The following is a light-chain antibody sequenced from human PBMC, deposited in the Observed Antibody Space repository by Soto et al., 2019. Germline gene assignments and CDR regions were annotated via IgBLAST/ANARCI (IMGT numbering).Light chain of an antibody. CDR1: QSISSY. V-gene: IGKV1-39*01. CDR3: QQSYNTLPT. CDR2: AAS. Sequence: DIQMTQSPSSLSASVGDRVTITCRASQSISSYLNWYQQKPGKAPKLLIYAASTLQSGVPSRFSGSGSGTDFTLTISRLQPADVANYYCQQSYNTLPTFGQGTKVEIK. J-gene: IGKJ1*01.